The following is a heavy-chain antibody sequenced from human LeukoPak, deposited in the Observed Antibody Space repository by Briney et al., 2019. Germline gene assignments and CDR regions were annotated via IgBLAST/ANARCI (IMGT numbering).Heavy chain of an antibody. CDR2: INHSGST. Sequence: LETLSLTCAVYGGSFSGYYWSWIRQPPGKGLEWIGEINHSGSTNYNPSLKGRVTISVDTSKNQFSLKLSSVTAADTAVYYCARGRDGYRDYWGQGTLVTVSS. J-gene: IGHJ4*02. D-gene: IGHD5-24*01. CDR1: GGSFSGYY. V-gene: IGHV4-34*01. CDR3: ARGRDGYRDY.